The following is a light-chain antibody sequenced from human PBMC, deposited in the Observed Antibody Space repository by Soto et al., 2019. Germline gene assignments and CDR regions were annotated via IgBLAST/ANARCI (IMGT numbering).Light chain of an antibody. CDR2: AAS. Sequence: DIQMTQSPSSLSASVRDRVTITCRASQDINNYLAWYQRKPGKVPKFLIYAASTLQPGVQSRFSGRGSGTVFTLTINSLQPEDVATYYCQNYKSAPNTFGRGTRLEIK. CDR1: QDINNY. J-gene: IGKJ2*01. CDR3: QNYKSAPNT. V-gene: IGKV1-27*01.